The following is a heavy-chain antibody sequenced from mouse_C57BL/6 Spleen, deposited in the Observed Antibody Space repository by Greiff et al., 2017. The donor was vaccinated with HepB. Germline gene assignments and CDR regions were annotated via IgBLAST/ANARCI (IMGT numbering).Heavy chain of an antibody. CDR1: GYSVAVYD. V-gene: IGHV1-42*01. J-gene: IGHJ2*01. CDR2: INPSTGGT. CDR3: ARTYSKMGYFDY. Sequence: GQLQQAGPERGKPGAAGRRGGEGSGYSVAVYDREGVKRSPEKSLEWIGEINPSTGGTTYNQKFKAKATLTVDKSSSTAYMQLKSLTSEDSAVYYCARTYSKMGYFDYWGQGTTLTVSS. D-gene: IGHD2-5*01.